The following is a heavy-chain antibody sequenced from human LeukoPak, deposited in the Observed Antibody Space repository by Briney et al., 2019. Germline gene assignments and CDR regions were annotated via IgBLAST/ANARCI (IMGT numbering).Heavy chain of an antibody. CDR2: IFYSGST. CDR1: DGSISSSNYY. V-gene: IGHV4-39*01. Sequence: SETLSLTCTVSDGSISSSNYYWGWIRQPPGKGLELIGSIFYSGSTHYDPSLRSRVTISVDTSRNQFSLKLSSVTAADTAMYFCVRQRRYCSGGTCYHYFDFWGQGTLVTVSS. J-gene: IGHJ4*02. CDR3: VRQRRYCSGGTCYHYFDF. D-gene: IGHD2-15*01.